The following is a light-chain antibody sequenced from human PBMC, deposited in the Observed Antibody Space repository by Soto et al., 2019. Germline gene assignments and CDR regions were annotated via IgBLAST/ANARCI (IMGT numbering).Light chain of an antibody. Sequence: AIQLTQSPSSLSASVRDRVTITCRASQDIGSALAWYQQKPGKPPNLLIYDASSLETGVPSRFSGSGSATHFTLTISSLQPEDFATYYCQQFNFYPYTFGQGTKFDLK. CDR2: DAS. J-gene: IGKJ2*01. CDR3: QQFNFYPYT. CDR1: QDIGSA. V-gene: IGKV1-13*02.